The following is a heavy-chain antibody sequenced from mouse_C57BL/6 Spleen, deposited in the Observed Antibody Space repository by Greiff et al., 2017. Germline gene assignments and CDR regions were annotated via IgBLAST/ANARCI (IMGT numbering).Heavy chain of an antibody. CDR1: GYAFSSYW. CDR3: ARWGAQAEYAMDY. Sequence: QVQLQQSGAELVKPGASVKISCKASGYAFSSYWMNWVKQRPGKGLEWIGQIYPGDGDTNYNGKFKGKATLTADKSSSTAYMQLSSLTSEDSAVYFCARWGAQAEYAMDYWGQGTSVTVSS. D-gene: IGHD3-2*02. J-gene: IGHJ4*01. V-gene: IGHV1-80*01. CDR2: IYPGDGDT.